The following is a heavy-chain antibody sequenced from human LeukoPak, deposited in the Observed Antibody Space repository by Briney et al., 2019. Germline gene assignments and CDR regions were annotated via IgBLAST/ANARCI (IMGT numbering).Heavy chain of an antibody. D-gene: IGHD3-9*01. V-gene: IGHV1-8*02. Sequence: ASVKVSCKASGYTFTGYYMHWVRQAPGQGLEWVAWMSPNSANVGYAQKFQGRVTMTWNTSISTAYMELSSLRSEDTAVYYCASLGYFDSDFWGQGTLVTVSS. CDR2: MSPNSANV. J-gene: IGHJ4*02. CDR1: GYTFTGYY. CDR3: ASLGYFDSDF.